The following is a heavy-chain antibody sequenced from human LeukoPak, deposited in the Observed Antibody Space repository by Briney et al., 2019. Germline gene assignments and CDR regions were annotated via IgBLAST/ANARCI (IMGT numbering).Heavy chain of an antibody. CDR2: INHSGNT. CDR1: LGSFSTYY. J-gene: IGHJ3*02. V-gene: IGHV4-34*01. Sequence: SETLSLTCAAYLGSFSTYYWTLIRQPPGKGLEWIGEINHSGNTNYNPSLKSRVTISIDRSKNQFSVNLSSVTAADTAVYYCARARRSWDAFDIWGQGTMVTVSS. CDR3: ARARRSWDAFDI. D-gene: IGHD3-10*01.